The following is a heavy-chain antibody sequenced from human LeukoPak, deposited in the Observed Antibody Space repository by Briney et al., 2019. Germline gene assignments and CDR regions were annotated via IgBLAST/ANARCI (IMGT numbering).Heavy chain of an antibody. V-gene: IGHV3-23*01. J-gene: IGHJ4*02. CDR2: ISWRDGST. CDR3: AKDGGQGADY. CDR1: GFIFSSYA. D-gene: IGHD3-16*01. Sequence: GGSLRLSCAASGFIFSSYAMSGVRQAPAKGLEWGSGISWRDGSTYYADSVKGRFTISRDISKNTLYLQMNTLRAADMAVYYCAKDGGQGADYWGEGTLVTVSS.